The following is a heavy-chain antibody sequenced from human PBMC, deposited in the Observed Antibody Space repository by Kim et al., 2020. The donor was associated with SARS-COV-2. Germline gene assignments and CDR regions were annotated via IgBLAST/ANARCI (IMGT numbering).Heavy chain of an antibody. J-gene: IGHJ4*02. CDR1: GYTFTSYG. Sequence: ASVKVSCKASGYTFTSYGISWVRQAPGQGREWMGWISAYNGNTKYAQKLQGRVTMTTDTTTSTAYMELRSLRSDDTAVYYCARDSSSWYSLDYWGQGTLVTVSS. CDR2: ISAYNGNT. V-gene: IGHV1-18*01. D-gene: IGHD6-13*01. CDR3: ARDSSSWYSLDY.